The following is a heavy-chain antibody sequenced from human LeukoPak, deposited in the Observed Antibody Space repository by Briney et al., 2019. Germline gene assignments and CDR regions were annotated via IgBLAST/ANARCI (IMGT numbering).Heavy chain of an antibody. D-gene: IGHD3-10*02. V-gene: IGHV3-7*01. CDR3: VRAMYSYFFDY. J-gene: IGHJ4*02. CDR2: INRDGRQQ. Sequence: PGGSLRLSCAASGFTFDDSGMSWVRQGPGKGLEWVANINRDGRQQNFVDSVKGRFTISRDNARNSLYLQMNNLRDEDTAVYYCVRAMYSYFFDYWGQGTLVSVSS. CDR1: GFTFDDSG.